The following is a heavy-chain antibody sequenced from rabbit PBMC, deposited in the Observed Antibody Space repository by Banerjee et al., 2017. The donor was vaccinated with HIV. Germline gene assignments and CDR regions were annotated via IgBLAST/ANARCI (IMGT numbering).Heavy chain of an antibody. CDR1: GFSFSGSQY. J-gene: IGHJ4*01. Sequence: QSLEESGGDLVKPEGSLTLTCTASGFSFSGSQYMCWVRQAPGKGLEWIACIYAGSSGTNYYASWAEGRFTISKTSSTTVTLQMTSLTAADTATYFCARDLAGVIGWNFGLWGPGTLVTVS. D-gene: IGHD4-1*01. V-gene: IGHV1S40*01. CDR3: ARDLAGVIGWNFGL. CDR2: IYAGSSGTN.